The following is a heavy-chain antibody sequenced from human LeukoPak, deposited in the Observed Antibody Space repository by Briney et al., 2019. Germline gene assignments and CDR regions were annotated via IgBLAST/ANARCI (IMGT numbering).Heavy chain of an antibody. CDR2: ISSSSTTI. CDR1: GFTFSSYS. D-gene: IGHD3-22*01. CDR3: ARDTLYYYDSSGYLRGGFDY. V-gene: IGHV3-48*01. Sequence: GGSLRLSCAASGFTFSSYSMMWVRQAPGKGLEWVSYISSSSTTIHYADSVKGRFTISRDNAKNSLYLQMNSLRAEDTAVYYCARDTLYYYDSSGYLRGGFDYWGQGTLVTVSS. J-gene: IGHJ4*02.